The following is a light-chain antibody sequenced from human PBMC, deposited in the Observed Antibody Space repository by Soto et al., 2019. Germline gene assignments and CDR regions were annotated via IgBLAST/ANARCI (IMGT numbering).Light chain of an antibody. CDR2: AAS. J-gene: IGKJ5*01. CDR3: QQSYSTPLT. Sequence: DIQMTQSPSSLSASVGDRVTIICRASQSISSYLNWYQQKPGKAPKLLIYAASSLQSGVPSRFSGSGSGTDFTLTISSLQPEDFATYYCQQSYSTPLTFGGGTRLEIK. V-gene: IGKV1-39*01. CDR1: QSISSY.